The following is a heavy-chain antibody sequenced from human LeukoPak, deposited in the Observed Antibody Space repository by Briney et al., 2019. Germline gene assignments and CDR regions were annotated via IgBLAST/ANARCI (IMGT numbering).Heavy chain of an antibody. CDR1: GFTFSDYY. J-gene: IGHJ4*02. CDR3: AGSWFYRDYFEY. V-gene: IGHV3-30*03. Sequence: GGSLRLSCAASGFTFSDYYMSWIRQAPGKGLEWVAVLSYDGSNEYYADSVKGRFTISRDNSKNTLYLQMNSLRVEDTAVYYCAGSWFYRDYFEYWGQGTLVTVSS. CDR2: LSYDGSNE. D-gene: IGHD3-10*01.